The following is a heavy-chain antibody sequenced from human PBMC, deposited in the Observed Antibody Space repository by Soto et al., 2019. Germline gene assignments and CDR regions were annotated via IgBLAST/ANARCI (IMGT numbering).Heavy chain of an antibody. Sequence: SVKVSCKASGGTFSSYAISWVRQAPGQGLEWMGGIIPIFGTANYAQKFQGRVTITADESTSTAYMELSSLRSEDTAVYYCARGHYDILTGSYYNWFDPWGQGTLVTVSS. V-gene: IGHV1-69*13. CDR2: IIPIFGTA. CDR3: ARGHYDILTGSYYNWFDP. CDR1: GGTFSSYA. J-gene: IGHJ5*02. D-gene: IGHD3-9*01.